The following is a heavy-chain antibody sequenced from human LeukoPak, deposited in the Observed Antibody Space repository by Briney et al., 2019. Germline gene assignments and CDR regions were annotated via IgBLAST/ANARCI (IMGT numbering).Heavy chain of an antibody. D-gene: IGHD2-15*01. CDR2: IIPIFGTA. V-gene: IGHV1-69*13. Sequence: ASVKVSCKASGGTFSSYAISWVRQAPGQGLEWMGGIIPIFGTANYAQKFQGRVTITADESTSTAYMELSSLRSEDTAVYYCARDSAYCSGGSCANTMIVTLVYWGQGTLVTVSS. CDR1: GGTFSSYA. CDR3: ARDSAYCSGGSCANTMIVTLVY. J-gene: IGHJ4*02.